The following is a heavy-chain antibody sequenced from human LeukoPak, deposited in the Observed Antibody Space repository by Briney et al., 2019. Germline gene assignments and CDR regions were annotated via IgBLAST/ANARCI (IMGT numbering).Heavy chain of an antibody. D-gene: IGHD2-15*01. J-gene: IGHJ4*02. Sequence: GGSLRLSCAASGFTFSSSAMSWVRQAPGKGLEWVSAISNNGGYTYYADSVQSRFTISRDNSKSTLCLQMNSLRAEDTAVYYCAKDREVVAAFFDYWGQGTLVTVSS. CDR1: GFTFSSSA. CDR2: ISNNGGYT. V-gene: IGHV3-23*01. CDR3: AKDREVVAAFFDY.